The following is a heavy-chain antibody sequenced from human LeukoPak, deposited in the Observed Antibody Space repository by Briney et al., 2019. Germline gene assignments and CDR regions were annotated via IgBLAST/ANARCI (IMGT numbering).Heavy chain of an antibody. CDR2: IRTDGGTT. CDR1: GFIFSTYW. Sequence: GGSLRLSCEGSGFIFSTYWMHWVRQAPGKGLVWVSRIRTDGGTTYYADSVKGRFTVSRDNAKNTLYPQMNSLRADDTAIYYCARDWAWGGFDHWGQGALVTVSS. V-gene: IGHV3-74*01. D-gene: IGHD3-16*01. CDR3: ARDWAWGGFDH. J-gene: IGHJ4*02.